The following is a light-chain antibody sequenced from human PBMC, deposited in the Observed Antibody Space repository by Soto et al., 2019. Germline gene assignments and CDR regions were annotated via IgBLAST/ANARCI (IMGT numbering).Light chain of an antibody. CDR3: QQYNNWPPIT. J-gene: IGKJ5*01. CDR2: GAS. Sequence: EIVRTQSPASLSVSPGQRVSLSCKASQSISSNLAWYQQKPGQAPRLLIYGASTRATGIPARFSGSGSGTEFTLTISSLQSEDFAVYYCQQYNNWPPITFGQGTRLEIK. CDR1: QSISSN. V-gene: IGKV3-15*01.